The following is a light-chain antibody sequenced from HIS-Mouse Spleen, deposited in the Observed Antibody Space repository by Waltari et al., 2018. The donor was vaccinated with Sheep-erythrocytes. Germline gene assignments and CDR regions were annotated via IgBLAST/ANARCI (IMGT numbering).Light chain of an antibody. CDR2: DVS. V-gene: IGLV2-11*01. Sequence: LTQPRSVSGSPGQSVTISCTGTSSDVGGYNYVSWYQQHPGKAPKLMIYDVSKRPSGVPGRFSGSKSGNTASLTISGLQAEDEADYYCCSYAGSYTYVFGTGTKVTVL. CDR1: SSDVGGYNY. CDR3: CSYAGSYTYV. J-gene: IGLJ1*01.